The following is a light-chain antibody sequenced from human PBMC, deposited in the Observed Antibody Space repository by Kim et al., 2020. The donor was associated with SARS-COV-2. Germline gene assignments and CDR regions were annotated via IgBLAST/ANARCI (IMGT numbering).Light chain of an antibody. V-gene: IGKV3-11*01. J-gene: IGKJ4*01. CDR3: QQRYRWLT. CDR2: DAS. Sequence: LSVSPGERAIRSCRASQSVGSYLAWYQQKVGQAPRLLIYDASNRATDIPARFSGSGSGTDFTLTISSLEPEDFAVYYCQQRYRWLTFGGGTKVDIK. CDR1: QSVGSY.